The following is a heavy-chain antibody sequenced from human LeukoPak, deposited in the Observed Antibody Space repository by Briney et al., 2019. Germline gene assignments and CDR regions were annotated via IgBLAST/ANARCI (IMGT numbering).Heavy chain of an antibody. CDR1: GGSFSGYY. D-gene: IGHD3-22*01. V-gene: IGHV4-34*01. J-gene: IGHJ3*02. CDR2: INHSGST. Sequence: SETLSLTCAVYGGSFSGYYWSWIRQPPGKGLEWIGEINHSGSTNYNPSLKSRVTMSVDTSKNQFSLKLSSVTAADTAVYYCARAEYYYDSSGYYYYAFDIWGQGTMVTVSS. CDR3: ARAEYYYDSSGYYYYAFDI.